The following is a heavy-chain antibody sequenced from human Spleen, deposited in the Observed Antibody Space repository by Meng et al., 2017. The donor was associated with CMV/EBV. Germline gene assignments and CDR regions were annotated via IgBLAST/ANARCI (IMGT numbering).Heavy chain of an antibody. CDR1: GRSFSGYY. Sequence: GRSFSGYYWSWIGQHPGKGLEWIGAINKSGGTKYTQSLKRRVIISVDTSKTHFSLQLRSVTAAAKAVYYCERGRYIGGNSHWYFDLWGRDTLVTVSS. J-gene: IGHJ2*01. V-gene: IGHV4-34*01. CDR2: INKSGGT. D-gene: IGHD4-23*01. CDR3: ERGRYIGGNSHWYFDL.